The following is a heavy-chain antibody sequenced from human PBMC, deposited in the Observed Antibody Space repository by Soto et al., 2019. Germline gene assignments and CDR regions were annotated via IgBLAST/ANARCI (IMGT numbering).Heavy chain of an antibody. CDR1: GFTFSNYP. CDR3: ARRV. V-gene: IGHV3-23*01. CDR2: ISAGGHNT. J-gene: IGHJ4*02. Sequence: EVQVSESGGGLVQPGGSLRLSCATSGFTFSNYPMNWVRQAPGKGLEWVSGISAGGHNTYYADSVKGRFTIFRDNSQNTVSLQMDNLSVEDTALYYCARRVWGQGTLVTVTS.